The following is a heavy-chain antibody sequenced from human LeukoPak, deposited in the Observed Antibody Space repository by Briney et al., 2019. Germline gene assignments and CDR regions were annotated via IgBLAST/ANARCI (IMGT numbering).Heavy chain of an antibody. CDR2: IYPGDSDT. CDR1: GYSFTSYW. Sequence: GESLKISCKGSGYSFTSYWIGWVRQMPGKGLEWMGIIYPGDSDTRYSPSFQGQVTISADKSISTAYLQWSSLKASDTAMYYCARGYCSGGSCYSGSYYYYMDVWGKGTTVTVSS. CDR3: ARGYCSGGSCYSGSYYYYMDV. J-gene: IGHJ6*03. D-gene: IGHD2-15*01. V-gene: IGHV5-51*01.